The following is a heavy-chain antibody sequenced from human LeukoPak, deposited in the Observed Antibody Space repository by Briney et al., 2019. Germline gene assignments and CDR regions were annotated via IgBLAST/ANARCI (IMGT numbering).Heavy chain of an antibody. CDR1: GYGFTSYW. V-gene: IGHV5-51*01. CDR3: ARPRKAVGATFDY. J-gene: IGHJ4*02. CDR2: IYPGDSDT. D-gene: IGHD1-26*01. Sequence: GESLKISCKGSGYGFTSYWIGWVRQMPGKGLEWMGIIYPGDSDTRYSPSFQGQVTISADKSISTAYLQWSSLKASDTAMYYCARPRKAVGATFDYWGQGTLVTVSS.